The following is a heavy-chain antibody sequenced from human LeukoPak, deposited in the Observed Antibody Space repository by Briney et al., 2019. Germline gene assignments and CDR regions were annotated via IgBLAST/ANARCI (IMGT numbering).Heavy chain of an antibody. J-gene: IGHJ3*02. D-gene: IGHD5-24*01. CDR3: AREGMAPHAFDI. CDR1: GYTFTSYG. V-gene: IGHV1-8*02. Sequence: ASVKVSCKASGYTFTSYGISWVRQAPGQGLEWMGWMNPNSGNTGYAQKFQGRVTMTRNTSISTAYMELSRLRSDDTAVYYCAREGMAPHAFDIWGQGTMVTVSS. CDR2: MNPNSGNT.